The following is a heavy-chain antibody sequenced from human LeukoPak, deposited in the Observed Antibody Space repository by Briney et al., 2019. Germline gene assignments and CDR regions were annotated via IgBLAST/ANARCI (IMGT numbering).Heavy chain of an antibody. CDR3: ARETQLWDAFDI. V-gene: IGHV1-46*01. Sequence: ASVKVSCKASGYTFTSYYMHWVRQAPGQGLEWMGIINPSGGSTSYAQKFQGRVTMTRDMSTSTDYMELSSLRSDDTGVYYCARETQLWDAFDIWGQGTMVTVSS. D-gene: IGHD5-18*01. CDR2: INPSGGST. CDR1: GYTFTSYY. J-gene: IGHJ3*02.